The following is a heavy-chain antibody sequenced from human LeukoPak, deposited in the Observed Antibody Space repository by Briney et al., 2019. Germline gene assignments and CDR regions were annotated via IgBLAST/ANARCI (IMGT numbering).Heavy chain of an antibody. V-gene: IGHV3-48*01. J-gene: IGHJ4*02. D-gene: IGHD2-8*02. CDR1: GFTFNSYN. CDR2: ISSNSGTI. Sequence: PGGSLRLSCVASGFTFNSYNMNWVRQAPGKGLEWISYISSNSGTIHYADSVRGRFIICNDQARNFAFLQMNSLSADDPAVYYCARELVASFPLWGQGTLVAVSS. CDR3: ARELVASFPL.